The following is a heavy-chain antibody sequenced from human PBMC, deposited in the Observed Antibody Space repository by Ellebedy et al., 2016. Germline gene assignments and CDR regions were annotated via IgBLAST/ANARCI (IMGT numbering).Heavy chain of an antibody. J-gene: IGHJ5*02. V-gene: IGHV4-31*03. CDR2: IYYSGST. CDR3: ARESVVWDGPSGLDP. CDR1: GGSISSGGYY. Sequence: SETLSLXXTVSGGSISSGGYYWSWIRQHPGKGLEWIGYIYYSGSTYYSPSLKSRVTISLDTSKNQFSLKLNSLTAADTAVYYCARESVVWDGPSGLDPWGQGTLVTVSS. D-gene: IGHD1-26*01.